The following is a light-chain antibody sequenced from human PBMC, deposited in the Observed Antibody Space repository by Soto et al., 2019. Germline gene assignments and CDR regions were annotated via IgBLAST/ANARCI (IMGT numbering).Light chain of an antibody. CDR3: QDYNNYWT. CDR1: QTISRW. J-gene: IGKJ1*01. Sequence: DIQMTQSPSTLSASVGDTVTITCRASQTISRWLAWYQQKPGKAPRLLIYTASTLESGVLSRFSASGSGTEFTLTISSLHPDDFATYYCQDYNNYWTFGQGTKVDIK. CDR2: TAS. V-gene: IGKV1-5*01.